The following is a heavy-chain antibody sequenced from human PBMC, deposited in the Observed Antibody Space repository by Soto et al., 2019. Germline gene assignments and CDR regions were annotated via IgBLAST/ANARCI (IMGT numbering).Heavy chain of an antibody. D-gene: IGHD5-12*01. CDR2: IYYSGST. CDR1: GGSISSYY. CDR3: ARSRGYSGYDPFDY. V-gene: IGHV4-59*01. J-gene: IGHJ4*02. Sequence: QVQLQESGPGLVKPSETLSLTCTVSGGSISSYYWSWIRQPPGKGLEWIGYIYYSGSTNYNPSLKSRVTISVDTSKNQFSLKLSSVTAADTAVYYCARSRGYSGYDPFDYWGQGTLVTVSS.